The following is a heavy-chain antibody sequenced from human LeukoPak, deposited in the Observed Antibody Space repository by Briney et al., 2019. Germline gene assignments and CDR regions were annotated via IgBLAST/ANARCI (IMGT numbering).Heavy chain of an antibody. CDR3: AKDARYCSSTSCPNWFDP. CDR1: GFVFSSYD. J-gene: IGHJ5*02. CDR2: ISYDGSNK. V-gene: IGHV3-30*18. Sequence: GRSLRLSCAASGFVFSSYDIHWVRQAPGKGLEWVAVISYDGSNKYYADSVKGRFTISRDNSKNTLYLQMNSLRAEDTAVYYCAKDARYCSSTSCPNWFDPWGQGTLVTVSS. D-gene: IGHD2-2*01.